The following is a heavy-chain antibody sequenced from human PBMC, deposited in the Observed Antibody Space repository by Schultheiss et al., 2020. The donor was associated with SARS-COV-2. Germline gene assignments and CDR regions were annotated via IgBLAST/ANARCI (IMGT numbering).Heavy chain of an antibody. J-gene: IGHJ6*03. CDR1: GGSISSYY. Sequence: LETLSLTCTVSGGSISSYYWSWIRQPPGKGLEWIGYIYYSGSTNYNPSLKSRVTISVDTSKNQFSLKLSSVTAADTAVYYCARQEDYYYYMDVWGKGTTVTVSS. V-gene: IGHV4-59*08. CDR3: ARQEDYYYYMDV. CDR2: IYYSGST.